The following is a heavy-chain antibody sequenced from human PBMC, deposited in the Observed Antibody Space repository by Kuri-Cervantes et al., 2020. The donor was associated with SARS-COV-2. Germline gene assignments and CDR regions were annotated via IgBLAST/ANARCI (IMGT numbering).Heavy chain of an antibody. V-gene: IGHV3-30-3*01. CDR1: GFTFSSYA. CDR2: ISYDASNK. CDR3: ARGKRDFDY. J-gene: IGHJ4*02. Sequence: GESLKISCAASGFTFSSYAMSWVRQAPGKGLEWVAVISYDASNKYYADSVKGRFTISRDNSKNTLFLQMNSLRAEDTAVYYCARGKRDFDYWGQGTLVTVSS.